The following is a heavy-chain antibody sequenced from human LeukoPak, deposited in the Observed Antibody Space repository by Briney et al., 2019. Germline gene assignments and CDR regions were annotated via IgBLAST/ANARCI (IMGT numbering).Heavy chain of an antibody. J-gene: IGHJ4*02. V-gene: IGHV3-66*01. Sequence: TGGSLRLSCAASGFTVSSSYMTWVRQAPGKGLEWVSVIYSDGSTYYADSVKGRFTISRDNSKNTVYLQMNSLRAEDSAVYYCARGGSGTYSIAYWGQGTLVTVSS. CDR3: ARGGSGTYSIAY. CDR1: GFTVSSSY. CDR2: IYSDGST. D-gene: IGHD1-26*01.